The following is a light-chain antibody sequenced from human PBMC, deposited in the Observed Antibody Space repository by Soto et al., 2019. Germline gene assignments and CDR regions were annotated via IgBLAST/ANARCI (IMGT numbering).Light chain of an antibody. J-gene: IGKJ2*01. CDR3: QQYNTWPPL. V-gene: IGKV3-15*01. Sequence: EIVMTQSPATLSVSPGERATLSCRASQSVSSNLAWYQQKPGQAPRLLIYGASTRANGIPARFSGSGSGTEFTLTISSLQSEDFAVYFCQQYNTWPPLFGQGTKLEIK. CDR2: GAS. CDR1: QSVSSN.